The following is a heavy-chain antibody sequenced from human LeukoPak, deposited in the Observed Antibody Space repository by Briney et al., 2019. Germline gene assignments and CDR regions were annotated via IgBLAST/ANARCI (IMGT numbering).Heavy chain of an antibody. CDR2: ISNDGSRT. V-gene: IGHV3-74*01. Sequence: PGGSLRLSCAASGITLSRSWMHCVRQAPGKGLVWVSRISNDGSRTSYADSVKGRFTISRDNAKNTLYLQMNSLRAEDTAMYYCTRSDYGDYWGQGTLVTVSS. CDR3: TRSDYGDY. CDR1: GITLSRSW. J-gene: IGHJ4*02.